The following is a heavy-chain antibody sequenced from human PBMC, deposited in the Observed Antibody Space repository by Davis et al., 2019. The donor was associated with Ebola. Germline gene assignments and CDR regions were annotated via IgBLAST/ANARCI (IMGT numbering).Heavy chain of an antibody. Sequence: SETLSLTCTVSGGSVSSGSYYWSWIRQPPGKGLEWIAYIYYSGSTHYNPSLKSRATISVDTSRNQFSLRLSSVTAADTAVYYCAVYTVVVTDIRPEYFQHWGQGTLATVSS. CDR3: AVYTVVVTDIRPEYFQH. CDR2: IYYSGST. V-gene: IGHV4-61*01. CDR1: GGSVSSGSYY. D-gene: IGHD2-21*02. J-gene: IGHJ1*01.